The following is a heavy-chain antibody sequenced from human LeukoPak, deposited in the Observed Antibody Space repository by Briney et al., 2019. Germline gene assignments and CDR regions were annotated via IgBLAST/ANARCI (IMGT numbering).Heavy chain of an antibody. CDR2: INTDGSTT. CDR1: GFTFSSYW. D-gene: IGHD6-13*01. V-gene: IGHV3-74*01. J-gene: IGHJ5*02. Sequence: GGSLRLSCAASGFTFSSYWMHWVRQVPGKGRVWVSRINTDGSTTNYADSVKGRFTISRDNAKNTLYLQMNSLRVEDTAVYYCARLGSSSWNWFDPWGQGTLVTVSS. CDR3: ARLGSSSWNWFDP.